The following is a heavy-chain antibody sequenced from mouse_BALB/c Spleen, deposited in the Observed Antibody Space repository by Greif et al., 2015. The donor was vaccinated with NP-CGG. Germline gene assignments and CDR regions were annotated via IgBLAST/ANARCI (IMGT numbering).Heavy chain of an antibody. CDR1: GYSFTGYY. D-gene: IGHD1-2*01. CDR2: INPYNGAT. CDR3: ARPHFTTASFAY. Sequence: EVKLVESGPELVRPGASVKISCKASGYSFTGYYMHWVKQSHVKSLEWIGRINPYNGATSYNQNFKDKASLTVDKSSSTAYMELHSLTSEDSAVYYCARPHFTTASFAYWGQGTLVTVSA. V-gene: IGHV1-31*01. J-gene: IGHJ3*01.